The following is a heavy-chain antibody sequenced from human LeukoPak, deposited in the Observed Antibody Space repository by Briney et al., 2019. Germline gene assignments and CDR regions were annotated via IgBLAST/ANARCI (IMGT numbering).Heavy chain of an antibody. D-gene: IGHD3-22*01. Sequence: VGSLRLSCAASGFTVSSNYMSWVRQAPGKGLEWVSVIYSGGSTYYADSVKGRFTISRDNSKNTLYLQMNSLRAEDTAVYYCARSYDSSGYTPEFAFDIWGQGTMVTVSS. J-gene: IGHJ3*02. CDR1: GFTVSSNY. V-gene: IGHV3-53*01. CDR3: ARSYDSSGYTPEFAFDI. CDR2: IYSGGST.